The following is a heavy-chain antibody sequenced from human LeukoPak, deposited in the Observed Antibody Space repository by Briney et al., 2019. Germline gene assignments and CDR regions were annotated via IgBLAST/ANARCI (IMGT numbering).Heavy chain of an antibody. J-gene: IGHJ5*02. CDR2: MNPDSGNT. D-gene: IGHD6-13*01. CDR3: ARSSAGQGVWFDP. V-gene: IGHV1-8*01. Sequence: ASVKVSCKASGYSFTSYDINWVRQATGKGLEWMGWMNPDSGNTGYAQKFQGRVTMTRDTSMSTAYMEVNSLRSEDTAVYYCARSSAGQGVWFDPWGQGTLVTVSS. CDR1: GYSFTSYD.